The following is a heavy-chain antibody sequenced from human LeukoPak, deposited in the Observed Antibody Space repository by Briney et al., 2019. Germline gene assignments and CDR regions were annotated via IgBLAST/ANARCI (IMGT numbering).Heavy chain of an antibody. Sequence: SETLFLTCAVYGGSFSPYYWSWIRQPPGKGLEWIGEINHSGSTNYNPSLKSRVTISVDTSKNQFSLRLSSVTAADTAVYYCARGGFYCGGDCYVDYWGQGTLVTVSS. CDR3: ARGGFYCGGDCYVDY. D-gene: IGHD2-21*02. J-gene: IGHJ4*02. V-gene: IGHV4-34*01. CDR2: INHSGST. CDR1: GGSFSPYY.